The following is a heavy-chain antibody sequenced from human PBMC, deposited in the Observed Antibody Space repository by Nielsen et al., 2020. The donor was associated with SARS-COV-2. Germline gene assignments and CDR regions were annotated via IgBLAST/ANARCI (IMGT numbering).Heavy chain of an antibody. CDR2: IKQDGSEK. Sequence: VCQAAGTGMEWVANIKQDGSEKYYVDSVKGRFTISRDNAKNSLYLQMNSLRAEDTAVYYCVSTEVIRGYSYDDAFDIWGQGTMVTVSS. J-gene: IGHJ3*02. D-gene: IGHD5-18*01. CDR3: VSTEVIRGYSYDDAFDI. V-gene: IGHV3-7*01.